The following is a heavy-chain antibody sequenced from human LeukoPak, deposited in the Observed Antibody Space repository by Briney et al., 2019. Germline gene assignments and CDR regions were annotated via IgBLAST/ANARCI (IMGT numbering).Heavy chain of an antibody. CDR1: GFTFSSYA. J-gene: IGHJ3*02. D-gene: IGHD6-19*01. Sequence: PGGSLRLSCAASGFTFSSYAMSWVRQAPGKGLVWVSRINTDGSSTRYADSVKGRFTISRDNAKNTLYLQMNSLRAEDTAVYYCARDLAVAHDAFDIWGQGTMVTVSS. CDR3: ARDLAVAHDAFDI. CDR2: INTDGSST. V-gene: IGHV3-74*01.